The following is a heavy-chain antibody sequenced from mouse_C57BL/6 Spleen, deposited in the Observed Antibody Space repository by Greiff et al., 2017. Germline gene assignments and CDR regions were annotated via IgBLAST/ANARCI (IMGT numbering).Heavy chain of an antibody. CDR3: ARHEVDWVYFDY. Sequence: VMLVESGAELVKPGASVKLSCKASGYTFTEYTIHWVKQRSGQGLEWIGWFYPGSGSIKYNEKFKDKATLTADKSSSTVYMELSRLTSEDSAVYFCARHEVDWVYFDYWGQGTTLTVSS. D-gene: IGHD4-1*01. CDR2: FYPGSGSI. CDR1: GYTFTEYT. J-gene: IGHJ2*01. V-gene: IGHV1-62-2*01.